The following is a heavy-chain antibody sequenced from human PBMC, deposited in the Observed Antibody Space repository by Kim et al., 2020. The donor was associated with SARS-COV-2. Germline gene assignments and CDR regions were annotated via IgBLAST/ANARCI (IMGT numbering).Heavy chain of an antibody. V-gene: IGHV3-23*01. CDR3: AKVTSGSSGWFEYFQR. Sequence: GGSLRLSCAASGFTFNSYAMSWVRQAPGKGLEWVSGIRQSGGNTEYADSVKGRFSISRDNSKNTLYLQMIRLRAEDTAVYYCAKVTSGSSGWFEYFQRWGQGTLVTVSS. D-gene: IGHD6-19*01. CDR1: GFTFNSYA. J-gene: IGHJ1*01. CDR2: IRQSGGNT.